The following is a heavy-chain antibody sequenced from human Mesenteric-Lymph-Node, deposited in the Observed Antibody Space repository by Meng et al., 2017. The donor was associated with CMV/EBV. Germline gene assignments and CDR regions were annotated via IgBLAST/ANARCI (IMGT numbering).Heavy chain of an antibody. J-gene: IGHJ6*02. CDR2: ISSSGSTI. V-gene: IGHV3-11*01. D-gene: IGHD3-3*01. Sequence: GESLKISCAASGFTFSDYYMSWIRQAPGKGLEWVSYISSSGSTIYYADSVKGRFTISRDNAKNSLYLQMNSLRAEDTAVYYCARDADSRSGYYYYYGMDVWAKGPRSPSP. CDR3: ARDADSRSGYYYYYGMDV. CDR1: GFTFSDYY.